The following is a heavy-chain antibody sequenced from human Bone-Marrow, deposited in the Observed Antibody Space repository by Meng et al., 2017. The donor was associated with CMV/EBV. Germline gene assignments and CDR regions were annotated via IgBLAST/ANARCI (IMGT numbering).Heavy chain of an antibody. V-gene: IGHV3-33*06. CDR2: IWYDGTHQ. CDR3: SKDRIPMSYYFDS. D-gene: IGHD3-10*02. Sequence: GGSLRLSCEASGFNFSTYGTHWVRQAPGKGLEWVAVIWYDGTHQNYGDSVKGRVTISRDNYKNTLYLHMNSLRVVDTARYDCSKDRIPMSYYFDSWGHGTLDTVSS. CDR1: GFNFSTYG. J-gene: IGHJ4*01.